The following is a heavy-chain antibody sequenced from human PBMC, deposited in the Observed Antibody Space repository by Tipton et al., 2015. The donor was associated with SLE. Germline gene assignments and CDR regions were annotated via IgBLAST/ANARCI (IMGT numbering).Heavy chain of an antibody. Sequence: TLSLTCTVSGGATTSYFCPLIRRPPGKGLEWIGYNYYSGRTHYNPSLKSRVTISVDTSKNQFSLKLSSVTAADTAVYYCARFPNGSGSYYTDYYMDVRDKRT. CDR2: NYYSGRT. CDR1: GGATTSYF. CDR3: ARFPNGSGSYYTDYYMDV. D-gene: IGHD3-10*01. V-gene: IGHV4-59*08. J-gene: IGHJ6*03.